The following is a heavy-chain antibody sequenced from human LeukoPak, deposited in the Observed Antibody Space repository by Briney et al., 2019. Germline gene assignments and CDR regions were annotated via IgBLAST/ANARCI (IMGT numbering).Heavy chain of an antibody. CDR3: ARVGSSWYGWFDP. Sequence: GSLRLSCAASGFTFSSYSMNWIRQPPGKGLEWIGEINHSGSTNYNPSLKSRVTISVDTSKNQFSLKLSSVTAADTAVYYCARVGSSWYGWFDPWGQGTLVTVSS. V-gene: IGHV4-34*01. D-gene: IGHD6-13*01. CDR2: INHSGST. CDR1: GFTFSSYS. J-gene: IGHJ5*02.